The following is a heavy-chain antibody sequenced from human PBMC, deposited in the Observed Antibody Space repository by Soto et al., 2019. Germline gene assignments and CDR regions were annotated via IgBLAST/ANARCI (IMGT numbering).Heavy chain of an antibody. Sequence: PXESLKISCKASGYSFTNFWIGWVRQMPGKGLEWMGIIYPGDSDTRYSPSLQGLVTISADKSITTAYLHWSSLKASDTAIYYCARPIELEGAYYYYGMDVWGQGTTVTVSS. D-gene: IGHD6-6*01. V-gene: IGHV5-51*01. CDR1: GYSFTNFW. J-gene: IGHJ6*02. CDR3: ARPIELEGAYYYYGMDV. CDR2: IYPGDSDT.